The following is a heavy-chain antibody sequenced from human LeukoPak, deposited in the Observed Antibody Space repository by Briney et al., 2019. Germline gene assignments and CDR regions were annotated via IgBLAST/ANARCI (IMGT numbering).Heavy chain of an antibody. Sequence: SVKVSCKASGGTFMRHSISWVRQAPGQGLEWMGGIIPIFGTANYAQKFQGRVTITTDESTSTAYMELSSLRSEDTAVYYCASSFFPRIRFDPWGQGTLVTVSS. CDR3: ASSFFPRIRFDP. V-gene: IGHV1-69*05. D-gene: IGHD2/OR15-2a*01. J-gene: IGHJ5*02. CDR1: GGTFMRHS. CDR2: IIPIFGTA.